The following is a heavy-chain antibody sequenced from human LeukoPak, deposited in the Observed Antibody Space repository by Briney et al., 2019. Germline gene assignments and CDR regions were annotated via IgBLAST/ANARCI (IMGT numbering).Heavy chain of an antibody. CDR2: ISGSGGST. D-gene: IGHD2-2*01. CDR1: GFTFSSYA. J-gene: IGHJ6*03. Sequence: GGSLRLSCAASGFTFSSYAMSWVRQAPGKGLEWVSAISGSGGSTYYADSVKGRFTISRYNSKNTLYLQMNSLRAEDTAVYYCAKVSQDIVVVPAAMDEYYYYYYMDVWGKGTTVTVSS. CDR3: AKVSQDIVVVPAAMDEYYYYYYMDV. V-gene: IGHV3-23*01.